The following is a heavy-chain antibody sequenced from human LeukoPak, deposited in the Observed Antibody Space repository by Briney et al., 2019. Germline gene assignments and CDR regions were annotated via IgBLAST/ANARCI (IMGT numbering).Heavy chain of an antibody. D-gene: IGHD6-19*01. CDR3: AKGSDSGWYHDY. Sequence: GGSLRLSCAASGFRFDDYAMYWVRQGPGKGLEWVSGITWNSGTIDYADSVKGRFTISRDNAKSSLYLQMNSLRAEDTALYYCAKGSDSGWYHDYWGQGTLVTVST. CDR2: ITWNSGTI. J-gene: IGHJ4*02. V-gene: IGHV3-9*01. CDR1: GFRFDDYA.